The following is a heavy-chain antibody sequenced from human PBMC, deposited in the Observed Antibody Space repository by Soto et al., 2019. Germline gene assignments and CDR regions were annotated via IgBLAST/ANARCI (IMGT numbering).Heavy chain of an antibody. CDR1: GASITTYY. V-gene: IGHV4-59*01. D-gene: IGHD6-19*01. Sequence: PSETLSLTCDVSGASITTYYWSWIRQAPGKGLEWIGNVYHTGTTDYNSSLKSRVTISVDTSKNQFSLNMNSVTAADTAVYYCARSLFGSGSTLDSWGQGDLVTVSS. J-gene: IGHJ4*02. CDR2: VYHTGTT. CDR3: ARSLFGSGSTLDS.